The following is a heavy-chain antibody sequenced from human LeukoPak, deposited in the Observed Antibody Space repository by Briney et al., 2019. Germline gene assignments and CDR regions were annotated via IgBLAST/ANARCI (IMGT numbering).Heavy chain of an antibody. D-gene: IGHD6-19*01. V-gene: IGHV1-69*13. CDR3: ARAAYQASQWLVRASGWFDP. J-gene: IGHJ5*02. Sequence: SVKVSCKASGGTFSSYAISWVRQAPGQGLEWMGGIIPIFGTANYAQKFQGRVTITADESTSTAYMELSSLRSEDTAVYYCARAAYQASQWLVRASGWFDPWGQGTLVTVSS. CDR1: GGTFSSYA. CDR2: IIPIFGTA.